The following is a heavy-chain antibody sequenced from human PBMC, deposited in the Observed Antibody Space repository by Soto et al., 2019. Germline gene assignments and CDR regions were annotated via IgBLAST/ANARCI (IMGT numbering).Heavy chain of an antibody. CDR3: AKGGTHGAWFDP. CDR1: GGSISSGGYS. CDR2: IYYSGTT. D-gene: IGHD3-16*01. J-gene: IGHJ5*02. V-gene: IGHV4-30-2*01. Sequence: PSETLSLTCAVSGGSISSGGYSWSWIRQPPGKGLEWIGYIYYSGTTNYGPSLKSRVTISVDRSKNQSSLKLSSVTAADTAVYYCAKGGTHGAWFDPWGQGTLVTVSS.